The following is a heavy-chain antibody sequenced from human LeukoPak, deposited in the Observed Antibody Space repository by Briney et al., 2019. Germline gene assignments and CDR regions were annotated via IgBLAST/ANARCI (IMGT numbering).Heavy chain of an antibody. V-gene: IGHV1-69*01. D-gene: IGHD6-6*01. CDR3: ARRGGSSSDNDYYYYMDV. CDR1: GGTFSSYA. CDR2: ILPIFGTA. Sequence: SVKVSCKASGGTFSSYAISWARQAPGQGLEWMGGILPIFGTANYAQKFQGRVTITADESTSTAYMELSSLRSEDTAVYYCARRGGSSSDNDYYYYMDVWGKGTTVTVSS. J-gene: IGHJ6*03.